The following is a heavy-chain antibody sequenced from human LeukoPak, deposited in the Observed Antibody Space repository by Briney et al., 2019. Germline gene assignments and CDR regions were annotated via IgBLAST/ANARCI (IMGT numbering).Heavy chain of an antibody. J-gene: IGHJ2*01. V-gene: IGHV4-34*01. D-gene: IGHD3-22*01. CDR3: ARGLDYYDSSGPYWYFDL. CDR2: INHSGST. Sequence: PSETLSLTCAVYGGSLSGYYWSWIRQPPGKGLEWIGEINHSGSTNYNPSLKSRVTISVDTSKNQFSLKLSSVTAADTAVYYCARGLDYYDSSGPYWYFDLWGRGTLVTVSS. CDR1: GGSLSGYY.